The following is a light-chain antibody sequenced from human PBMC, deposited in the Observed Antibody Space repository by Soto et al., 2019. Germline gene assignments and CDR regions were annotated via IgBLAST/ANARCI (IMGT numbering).Light chain of an antibody. CDR1: QDISNY. J-gene: IGKJ3*01. Sequence: DIQMTQSPSSLSASVGDRVTITCQASQDISNYLNWYQQKPGKAPKLLIYDASNLETGVPSRFSGSGSGTDFTFTISSLQPEDIATYYCHQYDNLPPPFTFGPGTKVDIK. CDR3: HQYDNLPPPFT. V-gene: IGKV1-33*01. CDR2: DAS.